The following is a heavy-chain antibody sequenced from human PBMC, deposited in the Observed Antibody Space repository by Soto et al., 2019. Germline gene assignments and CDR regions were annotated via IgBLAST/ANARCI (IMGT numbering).Heavy chain of an antibody. CDR2: IIPLFGKA. CDR3: ATAHNSGWYFFDY. Sequence: SVKVSCKASGGSFSTLGINWVRQAPGQGLEWMGGIIPLFGKARYAETSQGRVTITADTSTGTAYMEVSSLRSDDTAVFYCATAHNSGWYFFDYWGPGTLVTISS. J-gene: IGHJ4*02. V-gene: IGHV1-69*06. CDR1: GGSFSTLG. D-gene: IGHD6-19*01.